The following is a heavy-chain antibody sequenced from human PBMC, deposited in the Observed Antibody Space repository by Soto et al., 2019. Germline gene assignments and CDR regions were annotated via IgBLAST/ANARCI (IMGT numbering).Heavy chain of an antibody. CDR3: AKDSSGYPGGYFDY. CDR1: GFTFSSYA. J-gene: IGHJ4*02. CDR2: ISGSSGST. D-gene: IGHD3-22*01. Sequence: GGSLRLSCAASGFTFSSYAMSWVRQAPEKRLEWISAISGSSGSTYYADSVKGRFTISRDNSKNTLYLQMNSLRAEDTAVYYCAKDSSGYPGGYFDYWGQGTLVTVSS. V-gene: IGHV3-23*01.